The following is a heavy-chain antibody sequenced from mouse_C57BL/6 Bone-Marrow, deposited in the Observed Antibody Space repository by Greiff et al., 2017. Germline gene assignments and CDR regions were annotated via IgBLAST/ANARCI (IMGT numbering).Heavy chain of an antibody. CDR1: GYTFTDYE. CDR2: IDPETGGT. Sequence: QVQLKESGAELVRPGASVTLSCKASGYTFTDYEMHWVKQTPVHGLEWIGAIDPETGGTAYNQKFKGKAILTADKSSSTAYMELRSLTSEDSAGYYGTRDYGSSYPAWFAYWGQGTLVSVSA. D-gene: IGHD1-1*01. J-gene: IGHJ3*01. V-gene: IGHV1-15*01. CDR3: TRDYGSSYPAWFAY.